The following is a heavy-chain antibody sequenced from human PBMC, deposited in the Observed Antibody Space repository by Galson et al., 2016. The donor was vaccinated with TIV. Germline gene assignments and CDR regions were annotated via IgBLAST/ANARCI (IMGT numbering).Heavy chain of an antibody. CDR3: AREMPATFFFDY. CDR2: IKDTGATT. V-gene: IGHV1-46*01. Sequence: SVKVSCKASGYTFTSYHLHWVRQAPGQGLEWMGIIKDTGATTTYPQRFQGRLTITRDTSTTTVYMELSSLRSEDTAVYYCAREMPATFFFDYWGQGTLVTVSS. CDR1: GYTFTSYH. D-gene: IGHD2-2*01. J-gene: IGHJ4*02.